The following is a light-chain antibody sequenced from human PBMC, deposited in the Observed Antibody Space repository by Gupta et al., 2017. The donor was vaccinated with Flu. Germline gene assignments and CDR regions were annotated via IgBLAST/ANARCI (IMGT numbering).Light chain of an antibody. CDR2: DTS. J-gene: IGKJ5*01. Sequence: PGERATLSCRTSQTVSIYLAWYQNKPGQAPRLLIYDTSVRAAGVPARFSGSGSGTDFTLTISSLEPEDSAVYYCQQRTIWPSFGQGTRLEIK. CDR3: QQRTIWPS. CDR1: QTVSIY. V-gene: IGKV3-11*01.